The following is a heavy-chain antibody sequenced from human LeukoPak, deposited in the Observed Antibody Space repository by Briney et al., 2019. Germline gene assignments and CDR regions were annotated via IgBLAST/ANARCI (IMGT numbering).Heavy chain of an antibody. CDR2: IYFTGIS. D-gene: IGHD1-26*01. Sequence: SETLSLTCTVSGGSMSHAYWSWIRQSPGKGLEWLAYIYFTGISKSNPSHKSRVTISVDTSKNQVSLSLTSVTAADTAMYYCARRRQVTYYAPYAFDLWGQGTMVTVSS. CDR3: ARRRQVTYYAPYAFDL. J-gene: IGHJ3*01. CDR1: GGSMSHAY. V-gene: IGHV4-59*08.